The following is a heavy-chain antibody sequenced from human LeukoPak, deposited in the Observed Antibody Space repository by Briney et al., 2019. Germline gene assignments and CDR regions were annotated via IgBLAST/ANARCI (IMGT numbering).Heavy chain of an antibody. CDR2: IYYTGSA. V-gene: IGHV4-59*12. CDR3: ARGSITVVPAFDI. D-gene: IGHD3-16*01. Sequence: SETQSLTCTVSGGSISTYYWSWIRQPPGKGLEWIGCIYYTGSANYNPSLKSRGTISVDTSKNQFSLKLTSVTAADTAVYYCARGSITVVPAFDIWGQGTMFTVSS. CDR1: GGSISTYY. J-gene: IGHJ3*02.